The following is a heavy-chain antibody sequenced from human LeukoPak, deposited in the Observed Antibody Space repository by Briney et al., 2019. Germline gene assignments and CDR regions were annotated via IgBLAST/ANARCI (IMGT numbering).Heavy chain of an antibody. CDR2: ISSNGGST. CDR1: GFTFSSYA. J-gene: IGHJ6*02. CDR3: ARDHYYYGMDV. V-gene: IGHV3-64*01. Sequence: GGSLRLSCAASGFTFSSYAMHWVRQAPGKVLEYVSAISSNGGSTYYANSVKGRFTISRDNSKNTLYLQMGSLRAEDMAVYYCARDHYYYGMDVWGQGTTVTVSS.